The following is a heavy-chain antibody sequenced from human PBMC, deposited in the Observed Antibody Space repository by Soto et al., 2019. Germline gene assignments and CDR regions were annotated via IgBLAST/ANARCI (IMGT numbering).Heavy chain of an antibody. V-gene: IGHV4-39*01. Sequence: SETLSLTCTVSGGSISSSSYYWGWIRQPPGKGLEWIGSIYYSGSTYYNPSLKSRVTISVDTSKNQFSLKLSSVTAADTAVYYCARILLDTSRLSSRTLDYWGQGTLVTVSS. CDR2: IYYSGST. D-gene: IGHD2-8*02. CDR1: GGSISSSSYY. J-gene: IGHJ4*02. CDR3: ARILLDTSRLSSRTLDY.